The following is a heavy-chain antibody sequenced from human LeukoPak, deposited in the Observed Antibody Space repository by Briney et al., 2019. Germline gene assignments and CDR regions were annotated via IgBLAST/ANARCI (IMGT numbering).Heavy chain of an antibody. CDR2: IYYSGST. D-gene: IGHD6-13*01. CDR3: ARGSSSPTGDY. CDR1: GGSISPYY. J-gene: IGHJ4*02. Sequence: SETLSLTCVVSGGSISPYYWSWIRQSPGKGLEWIGYIYYSGSTNYNPSLKSRVTISVDTSKNQFSLKLSSVTAADTAVYYCARGSSSPTGDYWGQGTLVTVSS. V-gene: IGHV4-59*01.